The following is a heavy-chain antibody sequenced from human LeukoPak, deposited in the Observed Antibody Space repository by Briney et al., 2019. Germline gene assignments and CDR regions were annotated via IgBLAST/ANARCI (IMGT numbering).Heavy chain of an antibody. Sequence: ASVKVSCKASGYTFTGYYMHWVRQAPGQGLEWMGWINPNSGSTNYAQKFQGRVTMTRDTSISTAYMELSRLRSDDTAVYYCARDLEGSGWSRSGSYWFDPWGQGTLVTVSS. CDR2: INPNSGST. CDR3: ARDLEGSGWSRSGSYWFDP. CDR1: GYTFTGYY. J-gene: IGHJ5*02. V-gene: IGHV1-2*02. D-gene: IGHD6-13*01.